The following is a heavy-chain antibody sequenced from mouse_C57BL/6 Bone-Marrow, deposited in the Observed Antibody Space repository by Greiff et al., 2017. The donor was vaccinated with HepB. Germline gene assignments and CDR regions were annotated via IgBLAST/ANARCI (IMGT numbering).Heavy chain of an antibody. Sequence: EVKLMESGGDLVKPGGSLKLSCAASGFTFSSYGMSWVRQTPDKRLEWVATISSGGSYTYYPDSVKGRFTISRDNAKNTLYLQMSSLKSEDTAMYYCARNEGVYYYGSSYAMDYWGQGTSVTVSS. D-gene: IGHD1-1*01. CDR3: ARNEGVYYYGSSYAMDY. CDR2: ISSGGSYT. J-gene: IGHJ4*01. CDR1: GFTFSSYG. V-gene: IGHV5-6*01.